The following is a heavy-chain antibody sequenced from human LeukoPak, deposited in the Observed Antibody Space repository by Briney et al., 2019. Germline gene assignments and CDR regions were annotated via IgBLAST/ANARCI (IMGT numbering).Heavy chain of an antibody. CDR3: ARGLGMVRGVIIEPGAFDI. D-gene: IGHD3-10*01. V-gene: IGHV1-46*01. CDR2: INPTGTGT. Sequence: GASVKVSCKASGYTFINNWMHWVRQAPGQGLEWIGPINPTGTGTLYAQKFQGRVTMTRNTSISTAYMELSSLRSEDTAVYYCARGLGMVRGVIIEPGAFDIWGQGTMVTVSS. CDR1: GYTFINNW. J-gene: IGHJ3*02.